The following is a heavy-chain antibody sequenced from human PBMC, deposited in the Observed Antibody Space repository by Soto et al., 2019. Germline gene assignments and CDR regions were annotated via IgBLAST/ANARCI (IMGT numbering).Heavy chain of an antibody. Sequence: SETLSLTCTVSGGYISSSSYYWGWIRQPPGKGLEWIGSIFYSGSTYYNPSLKSRVTISVDTSKNQFSLKLSSVTAADTAVYYCARHLTYCSAGSCYSDFPYYGMDVWGQGTTVTSP. D-gene: IGHD2-15*01. J-gene: IGHJ6*02. V-gene: IGHV4-39*01. CDR3: ARHLTYCSAGSCYSDFPYYGMDV. CDR2: IFYSGST. CDR1: GGYISSSSYY.